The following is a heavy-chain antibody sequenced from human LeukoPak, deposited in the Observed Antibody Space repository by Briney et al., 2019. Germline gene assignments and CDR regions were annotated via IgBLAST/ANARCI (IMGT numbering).Heavy chain of an antibody. V-gene: IGHV1-69*13. D-gene: IGHD2-21*02. CDR2: IIPIFGTA. CDR1: GYTFTSYD. CDR3: ATQAYCGGDCYSRVDY. Sequence: GASVKVSCKASGYTFTSYDISWVRQAPGQGLEWMGGIIPIFGTANYAQKFQGRVTITADESTSTAYMELSSLRSEDTAVYYCATQAYCGGDCYSRVDYWGQGTLVTVSS. J-gene: IGHJ4*02.